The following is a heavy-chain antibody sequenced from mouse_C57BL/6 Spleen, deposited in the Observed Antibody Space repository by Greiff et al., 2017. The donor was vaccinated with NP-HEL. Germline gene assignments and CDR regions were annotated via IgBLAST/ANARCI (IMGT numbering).Heavy chain of an antibody. CDR2: IHPNSGST. CDR1: GYTFTSYW. CDR3: ATPYYYGSRDYWYFDV. V-gene: IGHV1-64*01. J-gene: IGHJ1*03. Sequence: QVHVKQPGAELVKPGASVKLSCKASGYTFTSYWMHWVKQRPGQGLEWIGMIHPNSGSTNYNEKFKSKATLTVDKSSSTAYMQLSSLTSEDSAVYYCATPYYYGSRDYWYFDVWGTGTTVTVSS. D-gene: IGHD1-1*01.